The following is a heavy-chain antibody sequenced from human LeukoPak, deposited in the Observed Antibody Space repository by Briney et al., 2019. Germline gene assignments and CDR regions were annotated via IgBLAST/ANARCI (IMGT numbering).Heavy chain of an antibody. Sequence: GGSLGLSCAASGFTFSNAWMSWVRQGPGKGLECVGRIKSKTDGGTTDHAALVKGRFTISRDDSKNTLYLQMNSLKTEDTAVYYCTTVGLYNILTGYYHDSFDMWGQGTMVTVSS. J-gene: IGHJ3*02. CDR3: TTVGLYNILTGYYHDSFDM. CDR2: IKSKTDGGTT. CDR1: GFTFSNAW. D-gene: IGHD3-9*01. V-gene: IGHV3-15*01.